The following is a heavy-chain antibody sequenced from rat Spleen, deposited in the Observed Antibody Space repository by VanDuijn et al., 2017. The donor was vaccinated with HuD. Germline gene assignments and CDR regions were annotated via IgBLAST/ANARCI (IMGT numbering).Heavy chain of an antibody. D-gene: IGHD1-5*01. V-gene: IGHV5-7*01. CDR2: ISYDGSST. J-gene: IGHJ2*01. CDR3: ARRGTTGDYFDY. Sequence: EVQLVESGGGLVQPGRSLKLSCAASGFTFSDYNMAWVRQAPKKGLEWVATISYDGSSTYYRDSVKGRFTISRDKAKSTLYLQMDSLRSEDTATYYCARRGTTGDYFDYWSQGVMVTVSS. CDR1: GFTFSDYN.